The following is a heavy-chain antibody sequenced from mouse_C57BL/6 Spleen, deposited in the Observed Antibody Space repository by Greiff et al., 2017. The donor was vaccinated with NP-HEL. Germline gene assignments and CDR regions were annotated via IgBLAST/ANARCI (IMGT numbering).Heavy chain of an antibody. D-gene: IGHD1-1*01. CDR2: IWSGGST. Sequence: VMLVESGPGLVQPSQSLSITCTVSGFSLTSYGVHWVRQSPGKGLEWLGVIWSGGSTDYNAAFISRLSISKDNSKSQVFFKMNSLQADDTAIYYCARLDYYGLDFWGQGTTLTVSS. V-gene: IGHV2-2*01. CDR1: GFSLTSYG. J-gene: IGHJ2*01. CDR3: ARLDYYGLDF.